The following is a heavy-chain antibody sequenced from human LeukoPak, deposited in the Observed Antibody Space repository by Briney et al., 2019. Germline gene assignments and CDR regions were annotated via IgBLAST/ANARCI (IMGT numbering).Heavy chain of an antibody. CDR2: VYATGTT. D-gene: IGHD6-19*01. CDR3: ARVGSGGAWFDF. V-gene: IGHV4-59*01. Sequence: SETLSLTCTVSSGSITGYYWSWIRQPPGEGLEWIAYVYATGTTNYNPSLKTRATISIDTSKNQLSLTLTSLTATDTAVYYCARVGSGGAWFDFWGQGALVSISS. J-gene: IGHJ4*02. CDR1: SGSITGYY.